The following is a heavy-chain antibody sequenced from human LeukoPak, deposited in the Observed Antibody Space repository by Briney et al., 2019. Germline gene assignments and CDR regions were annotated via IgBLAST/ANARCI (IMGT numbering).Heavy chain of an antibody. CDR1: GFSFSGHW. Sequence: GGSLRLSCAASGFSFSGHWLNWVRQAPGQGLEWVANINPDGSGKYYVDSVTGRFTFSRNNPKNSLYLQMNSLRVEDTAVYYCTGGANWGQGTPVTVSS. CDR2: INPDGSGK. J-gene: IGHJ4*02. V-gene: IGHV3-7*04. CDR3: TGGAN.